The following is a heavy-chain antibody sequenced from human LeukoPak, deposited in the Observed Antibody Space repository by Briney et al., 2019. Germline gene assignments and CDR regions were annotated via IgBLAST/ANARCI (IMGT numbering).Heavy chain of an antibody. CDR3: ASIWSGYSSGYNFDY. Sequence: ASVKVSCKASGYTFTGYYMHWVRQAPGQGLEWMGWINPNSGNTGYAQKFQGRVTMTRNTSISTAYMELSSLRSEDTAVYYCASIWSGYSSGYNFDYWGQGTLVTVSS. CDR2: INPNSGNT. CDR1: GYTFTGYY. V-gene: IGHV1-8*02. D-gene: IGHD3-22*01. J-gene: IGHJ4*02.